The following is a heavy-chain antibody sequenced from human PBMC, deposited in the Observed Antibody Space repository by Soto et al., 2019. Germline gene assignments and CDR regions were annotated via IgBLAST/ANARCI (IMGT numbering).Heavy chain of an antibody. CDR1: GGSFNSFY. CDR2: INHSGRT. J-gene: IGHJ4*02. Sequence: QVQLQQCGAGLLKPSGTLSLTCAVYGGSFNSFYWSWIRQAPGKGLEWIGEINHSGRTNYNPSLKSRVPIFVDPSKNQFSLNLTSVTAADTAVYYCAREYSSSYYFDYWGQGTLVTVSS. V-gene: IGHV4-34*02. D-gene: IGHD6-6*01. CDR3: AREYSSSYYFDY.